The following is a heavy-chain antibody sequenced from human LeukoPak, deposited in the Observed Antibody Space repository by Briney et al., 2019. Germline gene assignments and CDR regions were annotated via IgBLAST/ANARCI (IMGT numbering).Heavy chain of an antibody. Sequence: ASVKVSCKASGYTFIDYFIHWMRQTPGQGLEWLGWINPNSGVTRYAQKFQGRVTLTRDTAAYMELSSLKYDDTAVYYCARAVSGALGGAFDIWAQGKAVTVSS. CDR2: INPNSGVT. D-gene: IGHD1-26*01. CDR3: ARAVSGALGGAFDI. V-gene: IGHV1-2*02. J-gene: IGHJ3*02. CDR1: GYTFIDYF.